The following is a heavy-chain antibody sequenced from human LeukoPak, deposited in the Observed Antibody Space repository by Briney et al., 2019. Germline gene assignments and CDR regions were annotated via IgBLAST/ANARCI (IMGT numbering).Heavy chain of an antibody. CDR1: GYTFTGYY. Sequence: GASVTVSCKASGYTFTGYYMHWVRQAPGQGLEWMGWINPNSGGTNYAQKFQGRVTMTRDTSISTAYMELSRLRSDGTAVYYCARDWPEANDYWGQGTLVTVSS. CDR3: ARDWPEANDY. J-gene: IGHJ4*02. V-gene: IGHV1-2*02. CDR2: INPNSGGT. D-gene: IGHD1-26*01.